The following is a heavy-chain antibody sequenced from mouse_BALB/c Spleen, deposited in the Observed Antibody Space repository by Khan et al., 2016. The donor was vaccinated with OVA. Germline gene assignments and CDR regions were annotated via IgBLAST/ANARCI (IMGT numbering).Heavy chain of an antibody. CDR1: GYIFTNYG. CDR3: ARVAFYYGREKYGWFAY. Sequence: LVESGPELKKPGETVKFSCKASGYIFTNYGMNWVKQAPGQGLKWMGWINTYTGEPTYADDFRGRFAFSLETSASTAYLQINNLQNEDTATYFCARVAFYYGREKYGWFAYWGQGTLVTVSA. V-gene: IGHV9-3-1*01. D-gene: IGHD1-1*01. J-gene: IGHJ3*01. CDR2: INTYTGEP.